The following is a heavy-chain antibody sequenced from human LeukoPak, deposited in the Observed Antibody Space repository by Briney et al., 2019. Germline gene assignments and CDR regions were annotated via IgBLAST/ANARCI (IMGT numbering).Heavy chain of an antibody. D-gene: IGHD3-10*01. Sequence: ASVKVSCKASGYTFTSYDINWARQATGQGLEWMGWMNPNSGNTGYAQKFQGRVTMTRNTSISTAYMELSSLRSEDTAVYYCVRRMVRGNWFDPWGQGTLVTVSS. V-gene: IGHV1-8*01. CDR1: GYTFTSYD. J-gene: IGHJ5*02. CDR3: VRRMVRGNWFDP. CDR2: MNPNSGNT.